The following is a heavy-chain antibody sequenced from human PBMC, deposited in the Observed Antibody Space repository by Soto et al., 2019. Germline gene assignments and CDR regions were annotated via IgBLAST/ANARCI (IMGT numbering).Heavy chain of an antibody. CDR1: GFSFSSYA. V-gene: IGHV3-30*04. CDR2: ISYDGRNK. CDR3: AREIERLLGY. Sequence: QAQLVESGGGVVQPGRSLRLSCAASGFSFSSYAMHWVRQAPGKGLEWVAVISYDGRNKYYADSVKGRFTISRDNSKNTLYLKMNSLRAEDTAVYYCAREIERLLGYWGQGTLVTVSS. J-gene: IGHJ4*02. D-gene: IGHD3-3*01.